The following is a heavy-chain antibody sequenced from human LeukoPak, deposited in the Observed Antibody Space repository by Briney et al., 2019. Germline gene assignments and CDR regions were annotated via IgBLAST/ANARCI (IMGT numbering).Heavy chain of an antibody. CDR3: AKDQRRYCSSTSCYLDY. V-gene: IGHV3-30*02. D-gene: IGHD2-2*01. CDR2: IRYDGSNK. CDR1: GFTFSSYG. Sequence: GRSLRLSRAASGFTFSSYGMHWVRQAPGKGLEWVAFIRYDGSNKYYADSVKGRFTISRDNSKNTLYLQMNSLRAEDTAVYYCAKDQRRYCSSTSCYLDYWGQGALVTVSS. J-gene: IGHJ4*02.